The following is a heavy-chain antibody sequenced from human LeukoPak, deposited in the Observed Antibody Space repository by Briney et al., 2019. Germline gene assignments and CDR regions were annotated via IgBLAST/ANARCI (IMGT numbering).Heavy chain of an antibody. Sequence: ASETLSLTCTVSGVSVSSGSYYWNWIRQPPGRGLEWIGYIYYSGTTNYNPSLKSRVTMSVDTSRNQFSLKLRSVTAADTAVYYCARAPNIAVSGRPPLTLDYWGQGTLATVSS. CDR1: GVSVSSGSYY. J-gene: IGHJ4*02. V-gene: IGHV4-61*01. D-gene: IGHD6-13*01. CDR3: ARAPNIAVSGRPPLTLDY. CDR2: IYYSGTT.